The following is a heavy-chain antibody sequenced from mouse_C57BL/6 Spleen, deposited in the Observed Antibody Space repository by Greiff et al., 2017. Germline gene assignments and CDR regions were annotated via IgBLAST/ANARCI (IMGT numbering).Heavy chain of an antibody. CDR2: ISSGSSTI. Sequence: EVKLVESGGGLVKPGGSLKLSCAASGFTFSDYGMHWVRQAPEKGLEWVAYISSGSSTIYYADTVKGRFTISRDNAKNTLFLQMTSLRSEDTAMYYCARPPTVEGGYFDVWGTGTTVTVSS. D-gene: IGHD1-1*01. CDR3: ARPPTVEGGYFDV. J-gene: IGHJ1*03. CDR1: GFTFSDYG. V-gene: IGHV5-17*01.